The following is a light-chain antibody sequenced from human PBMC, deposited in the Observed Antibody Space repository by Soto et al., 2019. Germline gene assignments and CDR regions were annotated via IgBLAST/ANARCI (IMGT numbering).Light chain of an antibody. Sequence: QSALTQPASVSGSPGQWITISCTGTSSDIGSYNYVSWYQQHPGKAPKLMIYDVSNRPSGVSNRFSGSKSGNTASLTISGLQAEDEADYYCSSYTGSSTPYVFGAGTKVTVL. CDR2: DVS. CDR1: SSDIGSYNY. V-gene: IGLV2-14*01. J-gene: IGLJ1*01. CDR3: SSYTGSSTPYV.